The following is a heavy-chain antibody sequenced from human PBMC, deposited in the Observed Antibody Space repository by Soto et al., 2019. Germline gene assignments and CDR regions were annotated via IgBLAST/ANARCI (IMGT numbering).Heavy chain of an antibody. Sequence: GGSLRLSCATSGFSVSTNYMSWVRQTPGKGLGWVSAIYRGGSTYYADSVRGRFTISRDNSKNTLYLQMNSLRAEDTAVYFCARSAREYYDTSGYFRPGAIDVWGQGTMVTV. J-gene: IGHJ3*01. CDR1: GFSVSTNY. D-gene: IGHD3-22*01. CDR3: ARSAREYYDTSGYFRPGAIDV. CDR2: IYRGGST. V-gene: IGHV3-66*01.